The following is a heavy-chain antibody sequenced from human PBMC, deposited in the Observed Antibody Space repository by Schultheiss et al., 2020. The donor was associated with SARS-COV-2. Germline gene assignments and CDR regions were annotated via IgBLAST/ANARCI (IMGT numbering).Heavy chain of an antibody. D-gene: IGHD5-24*01. V-gene: IGHV3-43*01. Sequence: GESLKISCAASGFTFDDYTMHWVRQAPGKGLEWVSLISWDGGSTYYADSVKGRFTISRDNSKNSLYLQMNSLRTEDTALYYCAKDIGTSRDGYNSALDYWGQGTLVTVSS. CDR3: AKDIGTSRDGYNSALDY. CDR2: ISWDGGST. CDR1: GFTFDDYT. J-gene: IGHJ4*02.